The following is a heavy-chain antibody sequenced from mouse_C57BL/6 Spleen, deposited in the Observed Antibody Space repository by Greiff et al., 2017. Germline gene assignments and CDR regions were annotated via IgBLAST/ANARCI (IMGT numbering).Heavy chain of an antibody. D-gene: IGHD1-1*01. CDR3: ARWGAVVATDAMDY. J-gene: IGHJ4*01. CDR2: IHPNSGST. V-gene: IGHV1-64*01. CDR1: GYTFTSYW. Sequence: QVQLQQSGAELVKPGASVKLSCKASGYTFTSYWMHWVKQRPGQGLEWIGMIHPNSGSTNYNEKFKSKATLTVDKSSSTAYMQLSSLTSEDSAVYYCARWGAVVATDAMDYWGQGTSVTVSS.